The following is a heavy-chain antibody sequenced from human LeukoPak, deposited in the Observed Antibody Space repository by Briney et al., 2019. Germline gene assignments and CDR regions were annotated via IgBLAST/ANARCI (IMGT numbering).Heavy chain of an antibody. J-gene: IGHJ4*02. CDR1: GXAISSTSYY. CDR2: IYYSGST. D-gene: IGHD6-13*01. CDR3: ARLLAAAGRPFDY. Sequence: SHTLSLTWTLSGXAISSTSYYWGWIRQPREKGQEWIGSIYYSGSTYYNPLLKSRVTISVDTSKNQFSLQLSSVTAADTAVYYCARLLAAAGRPFDYWGQGTLVTV. V-gene: IGHV4-39*01.